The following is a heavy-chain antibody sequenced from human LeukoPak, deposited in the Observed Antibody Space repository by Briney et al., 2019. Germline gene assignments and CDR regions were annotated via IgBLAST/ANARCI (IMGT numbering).Heavy chain of an antibody. CDR1: GFTFSSYG. V-gene: IGHV3-23*01. CDR2: ISGSGGST. D-gene: IGHD3-3*01. J-gene: IGHJ4*02. CDR3: AKDKLRFLEWLSPIFDY. Sequence: GGTLRLSCAASGFTFSSYGMSWVRQAPGKGLEWVSAISGSGGSTYYADSVKGRFTISRDNSKNTLYLQMNSLRAEDTAVYYCAKDKLRFLEWLSPIFDYWGQGTLVTVSS.